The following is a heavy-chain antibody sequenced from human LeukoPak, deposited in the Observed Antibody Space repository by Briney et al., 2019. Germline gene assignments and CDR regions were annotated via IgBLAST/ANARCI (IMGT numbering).Heavy chain of an antibody. D-gene: IGHD3-22*01. V-gene: IGHV1-18*01. J-gene: IGHJ3*02. CDR1: GYTYTSYG. Sequence: GASVKVSCKASGYTYTSYGISWVRQAPGQGLDWMGWISAYNGNTNYAQKLQGRVTMTTDTSTSTAYLELRSLRSDDTAVYYCARVGVYYYDSSGYYAFDIWGQGTMVTVSS. CDR2: ISAYNGNT. CDR3: ARVGVYYYDSSGYYAFDI.